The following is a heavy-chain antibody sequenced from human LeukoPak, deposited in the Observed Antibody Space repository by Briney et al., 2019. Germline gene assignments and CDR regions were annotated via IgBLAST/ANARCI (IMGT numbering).Heavy chain of an antibody. Sequence: PSETLSLTCAVYGGSFSGYYWSWIRQPPGKGLEWIGEINHSGGTNYNPSLKSRVTTSVDTSKNQFSLKLSSVTAADTAVYYCAREQAALGRYFDWLPFDYWGQGTLVTVSS. V-gene: IGHV4-34*01. CDR1: GGSFSGYY. D-gene: IGHD3-9*01. CDR3: AREQAALGRYFDWLPFDY. J-gene: IGHJ4*02. CDR2: INHSGGT.